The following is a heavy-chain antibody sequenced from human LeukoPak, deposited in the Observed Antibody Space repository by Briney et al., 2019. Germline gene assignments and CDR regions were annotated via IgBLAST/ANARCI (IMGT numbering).Heavy chain of an antibody. D-gene: IGHD3-22*01. CDR1: GGSISSGSYY. V-gene: IGHV4-61*02. CDR2: IYTSGST. CDR3: ARAPAGDSSGLY. J-gene: IGHJ4*02. Sequence: PSQTLSLTCAVSGGSISSGSYYWSWIRQPAGKGLEWIGRIYTSGSTNYNPSLKSRVTISVDTSKNQFSLKLSSVTAADTAVYYCARAPAGDSSGLYWGQGTLVTVSS.